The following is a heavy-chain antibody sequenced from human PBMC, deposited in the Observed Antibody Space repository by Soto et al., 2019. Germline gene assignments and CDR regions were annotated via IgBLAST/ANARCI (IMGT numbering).Heavy chain of an antibody. CDR3: AKDRNCSSTSCYYYYYYGMDV. J-gene: IGHJ6*02. D-gene: IGHD2-2*01. CDR2: ISGDGGST. V-gene: IGHV3-43*02. CDR1: GFTFDDYA. Sequence: GGSLRLSCAASGFTFDDYAMHWARQAPGEGLEWVSLISGDGGSTYYADSVKGRFTISRDNSKNSLYLQMNSLRTEDTAMYYCAKDRNCSSTSCYYYYYYGMDVWGQGTTVTVSS.